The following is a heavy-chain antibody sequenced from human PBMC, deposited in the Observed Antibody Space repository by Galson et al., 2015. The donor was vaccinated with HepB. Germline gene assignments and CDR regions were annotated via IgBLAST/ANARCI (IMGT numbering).Heavy chain of an antibody. V-gene: IGHV4-61*01. CDR2: IYYSGST. Sequence: SETLSLTCTVSGGSVSSGSYYWSWIRQPPGKGLEWIGYIYYSGSTNYNPSLKSRVTISVDTSKNQFSLKLSSVTAADTAVYYCARDTHIRTAMTTVTYYFDYWGQGTLVTVSS. J-gene: IGHJ4*02. CDR3: ARDTHIRTAMTTVTYYFDY. CDR1: GGSVSSGSYY. D-gene: IGHD4-17*01.